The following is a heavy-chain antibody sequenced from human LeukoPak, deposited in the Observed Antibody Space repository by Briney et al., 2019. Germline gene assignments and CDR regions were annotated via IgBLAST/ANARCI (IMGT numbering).Heavy chain of an antibody. J-gene: IGHJ4*02. V-gene: IGHV4-39*01. Sequence: PSETLSLTCTVSGVSISNYYWGWIRQPPGKGLEWIGSIYYSGSTYYNPSLKSRVTISVDTSKNQFSLKLSSVTAADTAVYYCGSDTARDYWGQGTLVTVSS. CDR2: IYYSGST. CDR3: GSDTARDY. D-gene: IGHD5-18*01. CDR1: GVSISNYY.